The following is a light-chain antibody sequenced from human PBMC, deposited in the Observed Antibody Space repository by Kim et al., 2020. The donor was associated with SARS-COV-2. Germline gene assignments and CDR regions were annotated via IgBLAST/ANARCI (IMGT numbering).Light chain of an antibody. CDR1: QSISSGY. J-gene: IGKJ1*01. V-gene: IGKV3-20*01. Sequence: EIVLTQSPGTLSLSPGERATLSCRASQSISSGYLAWYQHKPGQAPRLLIYGASSRATGIPDRFSGSGSGTDFTLTISRLEPEDFVVYYCQQYGSSPRTFGRGTKVDIK. CDR2: GAS. CDR3: QQYGSSPRT.